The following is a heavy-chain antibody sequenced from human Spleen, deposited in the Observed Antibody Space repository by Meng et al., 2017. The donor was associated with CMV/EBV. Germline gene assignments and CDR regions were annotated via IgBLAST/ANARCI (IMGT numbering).Heavy chain of an antibody. Sequence: CTVSGGYISSGGYYWSWIRQHPGKGLEWIGYIYYSGSTYYNPSLKSRVTISVDTSKNQFSLKLSSVTAADTAVYYCARGRGWLQWVYWGQGTLVTVSS. CDR1: GGYISSGGYY. CDR2: IYYSGST. V-gene: IGHV4-31*03. CDR3: ARGRGWLQWVY. D-gene: IGHD5-24*01. J-gene: IGHJ4*02.